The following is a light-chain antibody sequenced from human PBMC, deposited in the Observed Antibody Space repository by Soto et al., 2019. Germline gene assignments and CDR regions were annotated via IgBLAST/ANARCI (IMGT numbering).Light chain of an antibody. CDR3: GTWDTSLFVWM. J-gene: IGLJ3*02. Sequence: QSVLTQPPSVSAAPGQKVIISCSGNDSNIGKNYVSWYQHFPGTAPKLLIYDNDKRPAGIPDRFSGSRSDTSATLGITGLQTGDEADYYCGTWDTSLFVWMFGGGTKVTVL. CDR2: DND. V-gene: IGLV1-51*01. CDR1: DSNIGKNY.